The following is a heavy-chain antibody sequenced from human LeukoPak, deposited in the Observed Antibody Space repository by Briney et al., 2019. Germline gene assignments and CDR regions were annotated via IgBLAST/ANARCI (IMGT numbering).Heavy chain of an antibody. D-gene: IGHD3-22*01. CDR1: GGSISSHY. CDR3: ARVVLSGYYPYYFDY. CDR2: IYYSGST. Sequence: SETLSLTCTVSGGSISSHYWSWIRQPPGKGLGWIGYIYYSGSTNYNPSLKSRVTIPVDTSKNQFSLKLSSVTAADTAVYYCARVVLSGYYPYYFDYWGQGTLVTVSS. J-gene: IGHJ4*02. V-gene: IGHV4-59*11.